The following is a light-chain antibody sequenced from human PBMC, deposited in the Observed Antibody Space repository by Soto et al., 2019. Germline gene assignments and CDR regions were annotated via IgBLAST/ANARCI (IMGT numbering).Light chain of an antibody. CDR2: GAS. V-gene: IGKV3-15*01. CDR3: QQYNNWPRA. J-gene: IGKJ2*01. Sequence: ERVMTQSPVTLSVSPGERATLSCRASQSVSSNLAWYQQKPGQAPRLLIYGASTRATGIPARFSGSGSGTEFTLTISSLQSEDFAVYCCQQYNNWPRAFGQGTKVDIK. CDR1: QSVSSN.